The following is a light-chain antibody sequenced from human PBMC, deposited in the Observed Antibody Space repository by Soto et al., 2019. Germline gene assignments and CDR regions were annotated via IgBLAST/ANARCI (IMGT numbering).Light chain of an antibody. CDR2: AAS. CDR3: QQYGSAPWT. J-gene: IGKJ1*01. Sequence: EIVLTQSPGTLPLSPGERATLSCRASLSVASNYLAWYQQKPGQAPRLLIYAASGRATGIPDRFSGSGSGTDFPLTISSLEPEDFAVYYCQQYGSAPWTFGQGTKVEIK. V-gene: IGKV3-20*01. CDR1: LSVASNY.